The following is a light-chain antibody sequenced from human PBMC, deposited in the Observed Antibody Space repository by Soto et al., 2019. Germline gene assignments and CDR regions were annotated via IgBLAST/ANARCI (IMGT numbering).Light chain of an antibody. J-gene: IGKJ5*01. V-gene: IGKV1-33*01. CDR1: QDITNY. CDR3: QQYEDIPPT. Sequence: DIQMTQSPSSLTASVGDSVTITCQASQDITNYLNWYQHKPGKAPKLLIYDASNLEPGVPSRFSGRGSGRDFTFTISSLQPEDTATYYCQQYEDIPPTFGQGTRLDMK. CDR2: DAS.